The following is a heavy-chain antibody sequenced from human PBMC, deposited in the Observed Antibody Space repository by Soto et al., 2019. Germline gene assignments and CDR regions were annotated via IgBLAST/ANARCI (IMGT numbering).Heavy chain of an antibody. CDR3: AHRVLRTVFGLVTTTAIYFDF. CDR2: TYWDDDK. Sequence: QITLNESGPTVVRPTETLTLTCRFSGFSLTTSGGGVGWVRQSPGKAPEWLALTYWDDDKRYSESLKSRLTITKDTSKTQVVLKVANLDPTDTATYYCAHRVLRTVFGLVTTTAIYFDFWGQGTPVAVSS. J-gene: IGHJ4*02. D-gene: IGHD3-3*01. V-gene: IGHV2-5*02. CDR1: GFSLTTSGGG.